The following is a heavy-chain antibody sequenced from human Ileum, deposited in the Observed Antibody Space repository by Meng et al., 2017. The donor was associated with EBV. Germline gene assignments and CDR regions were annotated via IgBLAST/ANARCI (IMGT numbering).Heavy chain of an antibody. D-gene: IGHD1-7*01. Sequence: QVQLQEAGPGLVKPSGTLSLTCTVSGDSISSDIWWSWVRQPPGKGLEWIGEVYHRGDTNYNPSLKSRVDISVEKSKNQFYLSLFSVTAADTAVYYCGRDQGRELINHWGQGTLVTVSS. CDR3: GRDQGRELINH. V-gene: IGHV4-4*02. J-gene: IGHJ4*02. CDR1: GDSISSDIW. CDR2: VYHRGDT.